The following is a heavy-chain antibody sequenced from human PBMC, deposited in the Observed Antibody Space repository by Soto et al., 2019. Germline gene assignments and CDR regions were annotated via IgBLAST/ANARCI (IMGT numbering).Heavy chain of an antibody. CDR3: ARRGSVHYYGMDV. CDR1: GYSFTTYW. J-gene: IGHJ6*02. V-gene: IGHV5-51*01. CDR2: IYPGDSDT. Sequence: RGESLKISCKGSGYSFTTYWIGWVRQMPGKGLEWMGIIYPGDSDTRYSLSFQGQVTIAVDKSISTAYLQWSSLKASDTAMYYCARRGSVHYYGMDVWGQGTTVTVSS.